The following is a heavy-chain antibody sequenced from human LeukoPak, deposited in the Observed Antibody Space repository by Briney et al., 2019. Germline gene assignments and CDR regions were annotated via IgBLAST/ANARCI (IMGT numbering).Heavy chain of an antibody. J-gene: IGHJ4*02. Sequence: PSETLSLTCAVYGGSFSGYYWSWIRQPPGKGLEWIGEINHSGSTNYNPSLKSRVTMSVDTSKNQFSLKLTSVTAADTAVYYCARHARTYYYDSSGPFDYWGQGTLVTVSS. CDR3: ARHARTYYYDSSGPFDY. V-gene: IGHV4-34*01. D-gene: IGHD3-22*01. CDR1: GGSFSGYY. CDR2: INHSGST.